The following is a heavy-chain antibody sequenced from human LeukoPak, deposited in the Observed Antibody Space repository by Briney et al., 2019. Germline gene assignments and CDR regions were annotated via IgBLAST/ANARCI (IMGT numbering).Heavy chain of an antibody. CDR2: IYTSGST. V-gene: IGHV4-61*02. CDR1: GGSTSSGSYY. Sequence: SETLSLXCTVSGGSTSSGSYYWSWIRQPAGKGLEWIGRIYTSGSTNYNPSLKSRVTISVDTSKNQFSLKLSSVTAADTAVYYCARDRPAYYYDSSGYPWGQGTLVTVSS. D-gene: IGHD3-22*01. J-gene: IGHJ5*02. CDR3: ARDRPAYYYDSSGYP.